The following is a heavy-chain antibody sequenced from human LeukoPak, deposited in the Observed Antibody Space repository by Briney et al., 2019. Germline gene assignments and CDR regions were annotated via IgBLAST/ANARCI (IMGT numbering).Heavy chain of an antibody. CDR1: GYSLTELS. Sequence: ASVEVSCKVSGYSLTELSMHWVRQAPGKGPEWMGGFTLEDGDTIYARKFQGRVTMTEDASTDTAYMDLSSLRSEDTAVYFCVAANPGGLADYWGQGTLVTVSS. CDR2: FTLEDGDT. J-gene: IGHJ4*02. V-gene: IGHV1-24*01. D-gene: IGHD1-26*01. CDR3: VAANPGGLADY.